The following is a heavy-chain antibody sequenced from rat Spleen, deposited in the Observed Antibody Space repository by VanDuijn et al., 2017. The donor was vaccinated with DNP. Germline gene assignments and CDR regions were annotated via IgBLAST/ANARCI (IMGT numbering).Heavy chain of an antibody. CDR3: ARGNNRDH. J-gene: IGHJ2*01. Sequence: QVQLKESGPGLVQPSQTLSLTCTVSGFSLTSYGVSWVRQPPGKGLEWIAAISSGGSTYYNSALKSRLSISRDTSKSQVFLKMNSVQTEDSAMYFCARGNNRDHWGQGVMVTVSS. CDR2: ISSGGST. V-gene: IGHV2S12*01. D-gene: IGHD1-10*01. CDR1: GFSLTSYG.